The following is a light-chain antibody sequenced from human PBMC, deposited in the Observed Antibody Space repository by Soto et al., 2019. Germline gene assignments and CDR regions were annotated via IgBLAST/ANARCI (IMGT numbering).Light chain of an antibody. CDR3: QQYNNWPPWT. J-gene: IGKJ1*01. V-gene: IGKV3-15*01. Sequence: EFVLTQSPGTLSLSPGERATLSCRASQSVSSNLAWYQQKPGQAPRLLIYGASTRATGIPARFSGSGSGTEFTLTISSLQSEDFAVYYCQQYNNWPPWTFGQGTKV. CDR1: QSVSSN. CDR2: GAS.